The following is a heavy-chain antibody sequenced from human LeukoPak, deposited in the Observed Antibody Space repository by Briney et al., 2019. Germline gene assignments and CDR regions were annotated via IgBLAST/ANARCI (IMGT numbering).Heavy chain of an antibody. CDR1: GFTFSIYT. Sequence: PGGSLRLSCAASGFTFSIYTMVWVRQPPGKGLEWVAVTSYDESNKHYVDSVKGRFTISRDYSHNTLYLQMNSLRPEDTAVYYCARDWGIDTWGQGTLVTVSS. CDR2: TSYDESNK. D-gene: IGHD3-16*01. V-gene: IGHV3-30*03. J-gene: IGHJ5*02. CDR3: ARDWGIDT.